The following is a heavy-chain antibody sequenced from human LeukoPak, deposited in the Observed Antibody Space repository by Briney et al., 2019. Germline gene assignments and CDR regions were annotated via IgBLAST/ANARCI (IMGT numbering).Heavy chain of an antibody. CDR3: ATVRPENSGSYYWDY. CDR1: GGSISSYY. CDR2: FYYSGNT. V-gene: IGHV4-59*08. Sequence: PSETLSLTCTVSGGSISSYYWSWIRQPPGKGLEWIGCFYYSGNTHSNPSLKSRVTISVDTSKNQFSLKLMSVTAADTAAYYCATVRPENSGSYYWDYWGQGTLVTVSS. J-gene: IGHJ4*02. D-gene: IGHD1-26*01.